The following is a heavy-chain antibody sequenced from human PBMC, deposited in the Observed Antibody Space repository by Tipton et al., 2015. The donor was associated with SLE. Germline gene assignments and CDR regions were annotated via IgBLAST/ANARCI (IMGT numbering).Heavy chain of an antibody. Sequence: TLSLTCTVSGASISSNSYYWGWIRQPPGKGLEWIGSLYYTGSTDYNPSLKSRVTISGDTSKKHFSLRVNSVTVADTAVYYCASPDYGDSRGFDLWGRGTLVTVSS. D-gene: IGHD4-17*01. CDR2: LYYTGST. J-gene: IGHJ2*01. CDR1: GASISSNSYY. CDR3: ASPDYGDSRGFDL. V-gene: IGHV4-39*02.